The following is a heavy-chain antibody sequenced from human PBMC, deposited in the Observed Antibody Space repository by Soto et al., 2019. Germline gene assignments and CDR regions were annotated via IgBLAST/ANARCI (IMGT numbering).Heavy chain of an antibody. J-gene: IGHJ4*01. V-gene: IGHV3-72*01. CDR1: GFTFSDQY. D-gene: IGHD6-13*01. Sequence: GGSLRLSCAASGFTFSDQYMDWDRQAPGKGMEWVGRIRNKANRYTTEYAASVKGRSTIPIEDSTNSLYLLMISLQTYDTAVYYCTRGGPLAPGTLDYWGQGALVTVSS. CDR3: TRGGPLAPGTLDY. CDR2: IRNKANRYTT.